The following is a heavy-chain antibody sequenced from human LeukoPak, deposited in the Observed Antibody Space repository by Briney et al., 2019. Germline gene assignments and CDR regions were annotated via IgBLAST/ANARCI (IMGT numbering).Heavy chain of an antibody. CDR3: ARRDYDSSGYYLGY. J-gene: IGHJ4*02. V-gene: IGHV3-48*04. CDR2: ISSSSSSTI. Sequence: PGGSLRLSCAASGFTFSSYSMNWVRQAPGKGLEWVSYISSSSSSTIYYADSVKGQFTISRDNAKNSLYLQMNSLRAEDTAVYYCARRDYDSSGYYLGYWGQGTLVTVSS. D-gene: IGHD3-22*01. CDR1: GFTFSSYS.